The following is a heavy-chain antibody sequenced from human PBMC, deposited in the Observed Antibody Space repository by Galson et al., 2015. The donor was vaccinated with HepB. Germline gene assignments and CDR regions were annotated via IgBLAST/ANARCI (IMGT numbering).Heavy chain of an antibody. D-gene: IGHD4-17*01. CDR1: GFTFSSCG. CDR3: ATGFGVTTLVYDFDF. V-gene: IGHV3-23*01. Sequence: SLRLSCAASGFTFSSCGMNWVRQAPGKGLEWVSTISGSGVSTFYADSVKGRFTISKDNSKNTLYLHMNSLRVEDTAVYYCATGFGVTTLVYDFDFWGQGTLVTVSS. J-gene: IGHJ4*02. CDR2: ISGSGVST.